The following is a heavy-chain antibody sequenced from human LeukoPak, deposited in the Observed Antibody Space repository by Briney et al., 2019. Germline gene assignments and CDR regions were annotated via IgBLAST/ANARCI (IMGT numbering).Heavy chain of an antibody. J-gene: IGHJ4*02. CDR3: ARDLLWFGDSMHS. CDR1: GGSISGHY. D-gene: IGHD3-10*01. Sequence: ASETLSLTCTVSGGSISGHYWSWIRQPPGKGLEWIGSVLDSGNTYYNPSLKSRVTISVDSSKNQFFLKLSSVTAADTAVYYCARDLLWFGDSMHSWGQGTLVTVSS. V-gene: IGHV4-39*07. CDR2: VLDSGNT.